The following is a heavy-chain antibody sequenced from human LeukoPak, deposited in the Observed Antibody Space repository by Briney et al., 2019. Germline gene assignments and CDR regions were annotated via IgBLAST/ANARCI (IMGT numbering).Heavy chain of an antibody. CDR3: ARRAVAGSFDALDI. Sequence: ESLKISCKGSGYSFTSYRIGWARQMPGKGLEWMGVIYPADSDTRYSPSFQGQVTISVDTSISPAYLQWSSLKASDTAMYYCARRAVAGSFDALDIWGQGTMVTVSS. D-gene: IGHD6-13*01. CDR1: GYSFTSYR. J-gene: IGHJ3*02. V-gene: IGHV5-51*01. CDR2: IYPADSDT.